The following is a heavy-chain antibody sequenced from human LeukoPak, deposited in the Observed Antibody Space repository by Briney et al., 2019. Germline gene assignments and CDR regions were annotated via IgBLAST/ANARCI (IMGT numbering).Heavy chain of an antibody. V-gene: IGHV1-46*01. CDR1: GYTFTSYY. J-gene: IGHJ5*02. CDR3: ARDEGVVGAIGGSRFDP. Sequence: ASVKVSCKASGYTFTSYYMHWVRQAPGQGLEWMGIINPSGGSTSYAQKFQGRVTMTRDTSTSTVYMELSSLRSEDTAVYYCARDEGVVGAIGGSRFDPWGQGTLVTVSS. D-gene: IGHD2-2*01. CDR2: INPSGGST.